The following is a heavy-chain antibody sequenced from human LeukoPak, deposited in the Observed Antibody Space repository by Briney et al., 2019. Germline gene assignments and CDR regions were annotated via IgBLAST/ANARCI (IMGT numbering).Heavy chain of an antibody. V-gene: IGHV3-7*01. CDR2: INQDGSEK. CDR1: GFTFSSYS. J-gene: IGHJ4*02. D-gene: IGHD2-21*01. CDR3: TRVGDGGISAY. Sequence: GGSLRLSCAASGFTFSSYSMNWVRQAPGKGLEWVANINQDGSEKYYVDSVKGRFTISRDNAKNSLYLQMNSLRAEDTAMYYCTRVGDGGISAYWGQGTLVTVSS.